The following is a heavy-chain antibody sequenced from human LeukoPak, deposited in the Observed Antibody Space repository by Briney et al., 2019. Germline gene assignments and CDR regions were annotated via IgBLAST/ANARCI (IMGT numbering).Heavy chain of an antibody. J-gene: IGHJ4*02. D-gene: IGHD6-6*01. CDR3: ARDRISSPPRYFDY. CDR2: INHSGST. V-gene: IGHV4-34*01. Sequence: PSETLSLTCAVYGGSFSGYYWSWIRQPPGKGLEWIGEINHSGSTNYNPSLKSRVTISVDTSKNQFSLKLSSVTAADTAVYYCARDRISSPPRYFDYWGQGTLVTVSS. CDR1: GGSFSGYY.